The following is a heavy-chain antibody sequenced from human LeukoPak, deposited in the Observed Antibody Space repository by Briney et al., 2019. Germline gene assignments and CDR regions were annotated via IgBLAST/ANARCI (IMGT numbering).Heavy chain of an antibody. CDR3: ARDDEEQWLPSDY. V-gene: IGHV4-34*01. CDR1: GFTFSDYC. Sequence: GSLRLSCAASGFTFSDYCISWIRQPPGKGLEWIGEINHSGSTNYNPSLKSRVTISVDTSKNQFSLKLSSVTAADTAVYYCARDDEEQWLPSDYWGQGTLVTVSS. D-gene: IGHD6-19*01. J-gene: IGHJ4*02. CDR2: INHSGST.